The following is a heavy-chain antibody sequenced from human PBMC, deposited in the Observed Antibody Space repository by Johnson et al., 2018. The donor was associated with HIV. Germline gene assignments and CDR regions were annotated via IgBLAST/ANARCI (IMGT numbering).Heavy chain of an antibody. J-gene: IGHJ3*02. Sequence: VQLVESGGGLVQPGGSLRLSCAASGFTFSSYWMSWVRQAPGKGLEWVANIKQDGSEKYYVDSVKGRFTISRDNAKKSLYLQMNSLGAEDTAVYYCAGGRHYRGSGWDAFDIWGQGTMVTVSS. D-gene: IGHD1-26*01. CDR3: AGGRHYRGSGWDAFDI. CDR1: GFTFSSYW. V-gene: IGHV3-7*05. CDR2: IKQDGSEK.